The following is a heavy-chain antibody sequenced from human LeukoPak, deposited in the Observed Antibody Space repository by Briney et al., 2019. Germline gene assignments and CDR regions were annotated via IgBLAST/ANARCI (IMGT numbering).Heavy chain of an antibody. CDR1: GFTFSSYE. CDR2: IGSSGSTI. V-gene: IGHV3-48*03. CDR3: AKKGSRIAAAGPYFDY. D-gene: IGHD6-13*01. Sequence: PGGSLRLSCVASGFTFSSYEMNWVRQAPGKGLEWVSYIGSSGSTIYYADSVKGRFIISRDDAKNSLYLQMNSLRAEDTAVYYCAKKGSRIAAAGPYFDYWGQGTLVTVSS. J-gene: IGHJ4*02.